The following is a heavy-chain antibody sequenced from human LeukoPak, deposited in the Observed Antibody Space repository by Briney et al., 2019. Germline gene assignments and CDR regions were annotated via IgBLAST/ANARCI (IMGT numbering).Heavy chain of an antibody. D-gene: IGHD5-18*01. J-gene: IGHJ4*02. CDR3: AKDPETWIQLWLGFDY. Sequence: GGSLRLSCAASGFTVSSNYMSWVRQAPGKGLEWVSVIYSGGSTYYADSVKGRFTISRDNSKNTLYLQMNSLRAEDTAVYYCAKDPETWIQLWLGFDYWGQGTLVTVSS. CDR1: GFTVSSNY. CDR2: IYSGGST. V-gene: IGHV3-53*01.